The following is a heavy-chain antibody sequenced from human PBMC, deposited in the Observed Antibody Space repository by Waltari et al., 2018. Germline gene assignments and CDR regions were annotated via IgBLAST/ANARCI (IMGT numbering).Heavy chain of an antibody. CDR3: VKGEIYGNSPKD. CDR2: IEFDGSNQ. J-gene: IGHJ4*02. V-gene: IGHV3-30*02. CDR1: GFTFNSYT. D-gene: IGHD3-10*01. Sequence: QVQLVESGGGVVQPGGSLRLSCAASGFTFNSYTMHWVRQAPGEGLEGMTFIEFDGSNQYYVDSVKGRFIISRDNSKNIVYLQMNSLRPEDTAVYYCVKGEIYGNSPKDWGQGTLVTVSS.